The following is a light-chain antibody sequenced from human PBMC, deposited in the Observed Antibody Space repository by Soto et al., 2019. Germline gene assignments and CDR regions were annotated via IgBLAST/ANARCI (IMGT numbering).Light chain of an antibody. CDR2: AEX. CDR1: RSVSNY. Sequence: IVLTQSSATLSLSRGERATLSXRVSRSVSNYLSWYQQHAGQXTRLLXXAEXNRATGIPARFIGSGSGKDFTLTISSLQPEDFAVYYCQQRSNRSPSTFGQGTRLEIK. J-gene: IGKJ5*01. CDR3: QQRSNRSPST. V-gene: IGKV3-11*01.